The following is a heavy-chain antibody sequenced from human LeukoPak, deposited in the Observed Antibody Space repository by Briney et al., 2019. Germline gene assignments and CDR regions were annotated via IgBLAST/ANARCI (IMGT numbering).Heavy chain of an antibody. D-gene: IGHD1-26*01. J-gene: IGHJ4*02. CDR3: ARESITRIDIPGDFEY. Sequence: GGSLRLSCAASGFSLSDFDMHWVRQAPGKGLEWVARISFDATEKHYADSVKGRFTVSRDKSKNTLFLQMNSLRGEDTAIYYCARESITRIDIPGDFEYWGQGTLVTVSA. CDR1: GFSLSDFD. V-gene: IGHV3-30-3*01. CDR2: ISFDATEK.